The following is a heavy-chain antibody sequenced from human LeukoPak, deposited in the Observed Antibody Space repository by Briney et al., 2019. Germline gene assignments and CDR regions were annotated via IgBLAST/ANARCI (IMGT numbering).Heavy chain of an antibody. CDR3: ARVRGVGATKVSAFDI. CDR1: GYTFTSYY. Sequence: APVKVSCKASGYTFTSYYMHWVRQAPGQGLEWMGIINPSGGSTSYAQKFQGRVTMTRDTSTSTVYMELSSLRSEDTAVYYCARVRGVGATKVSAFDIWGQGTMVTVSS. J-gene: IGHJ3*02. V-gene: IGHV1-46*01. D-gene: IGHD1-26*01. CDR2: INPSGGST.